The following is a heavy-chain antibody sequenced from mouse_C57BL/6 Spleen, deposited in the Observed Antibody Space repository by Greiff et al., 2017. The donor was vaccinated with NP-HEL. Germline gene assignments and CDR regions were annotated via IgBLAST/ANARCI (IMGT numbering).Heavy chain of an antibody. CDR3: ASTDSSGLGWFAY. CDR2: IDPEDGET. J-gene: IGHJ3*01. CDR1: GFNIKDYY. D-gene: IGHD3-2*02. Sequence: VQLQQSGAELVKPGASVKLSCTASGFNIKDYYMHWVKQRTEQGLEWIGRIDPEDGETKYAPKFQGKATITADTSSNTAYLQLSSLTSEDTAVYYGASTDSSGLGWFAYWGQGTLVTVSA. V-gene: IGHV14-2*01.